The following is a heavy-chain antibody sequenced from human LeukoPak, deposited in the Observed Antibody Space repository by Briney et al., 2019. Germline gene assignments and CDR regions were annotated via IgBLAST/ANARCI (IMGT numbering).Heavy chain of an antibody. CDR3: AKAAYGDYTPFDY. CDR1: GFIVSSYY. D-gene: IGHD4-17*01. J-gene: IGHJ4*02. V-gene: IGHV3-7*03. Sequence: GGSLRLSCAASGFIVSSYYMSWVRQAPGKGLEWVANIKQDGSKKSYVDSVKGRFTISRDNSKNTLYLQMNSLRAEDTAVYYCAKAAYGDYTPFDYWGQGTLVTVSS. CDR2: IKQDGSKK.